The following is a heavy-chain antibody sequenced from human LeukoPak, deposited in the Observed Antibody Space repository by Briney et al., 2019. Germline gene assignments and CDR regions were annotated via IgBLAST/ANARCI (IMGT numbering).Heavy chain of an antibody. Sequence: GSLRLSCAASGFTFSDYYMSWIRQAPGKGLEWVSYISSSGSTIYYADSVKGRFTISRDNSKNTLYLQMNSLRAEDTAAYYCAKGRRDAYNYYFDYWGQGTLVTVSS. D-gene: IGHD5-24*01. CDR1: GFTFSDYY. J-gene: IGHJ4*02. V-gene: IGHV3-11*01. CDR2: ISSSGSTI. CDR3: AKGRRDAYNYYFDY.